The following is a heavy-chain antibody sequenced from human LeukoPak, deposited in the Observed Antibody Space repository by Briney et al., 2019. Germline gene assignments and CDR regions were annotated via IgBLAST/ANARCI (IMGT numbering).Heavy chain of an antibody. CDR1: GGSISSYY. D-gene: IGHD5-18*01. V-gene: IGHV4-59*01. Sequence: SETLSLTCTVSGGSISSYYWSWIRQPPGKGLEWIGYIYYSGSTNYNPSLKSRVTISVDTSKNQFSLKLSSVTAADTAVYYCARDGGYSYGYKYWGQGTLATVSS. J-gene: IGHJ4*02. CDR2: IYYSGST. CDR3: ARDGGYSYGYKY.